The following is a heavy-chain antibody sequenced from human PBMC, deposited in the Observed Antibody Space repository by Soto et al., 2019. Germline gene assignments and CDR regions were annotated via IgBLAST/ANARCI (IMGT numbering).Heavy chain of an antibody. J-gene: IGHJ6*03. Sequence: QVQLVQSGAEVKKPGSSVKVSCKASGGTFSSYTISWVRQAPGQGLEWMGRIIPILGIANYAQKFQGRVTITADKSTSTADMELSSLRSEDTAVYYCASSRSYGSGSYYANYYYYYMDVWGKGTTVTVSS. CDR1: GGTFSSYT. CDR2: IIPILGIA. CDR3: ASSRSYGSGSYYANYYYYYMDV. D-gene: IGHD3-10*01. V-gene: IGHV1-69*02.